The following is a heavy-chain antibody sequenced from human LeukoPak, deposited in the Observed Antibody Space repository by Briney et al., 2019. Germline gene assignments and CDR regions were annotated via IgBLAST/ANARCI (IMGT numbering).Heavy chain of an antibody. CDR1: GDSMNNYF. CDR3: ARGSWSFDY. D-gene: IGHD6-13*01. V-gene: IGHV4-59*01. Sequence: SETLSLTCSVSGDSMNNYFWSWIRQPAGKGLEWVGYIHSSGNIKYNPSLKSRVTISVDTSKNQFSLRLTSVTAADTARYYCARGSWSFDYWGQGTLVTVSS. CDR2: IHSSGNI. J-gene: IGHJ4*02.